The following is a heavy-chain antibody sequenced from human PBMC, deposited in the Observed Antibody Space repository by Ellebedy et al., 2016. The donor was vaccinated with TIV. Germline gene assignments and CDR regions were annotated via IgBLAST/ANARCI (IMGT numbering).Heavy chain of an antibody. V-gene: IGHV3-11*06. CDR1: GFTFSDYY. CDR2: ISSSSSYT. D-gene: IGHD3-22*01. CDR3: AGRYYSLENDAFVI. J-gene: IGHJ3*02. Sequence: GGSLRLXXAASGFTFSDYYMSWIRQAPGKGLEWVSYISSSSSYTNYADSVKGRFTISRDNAKNSLYLQMNSLRAEDTAVYYCAGRYYSLENDAFVIWGQGTMVTVSS.